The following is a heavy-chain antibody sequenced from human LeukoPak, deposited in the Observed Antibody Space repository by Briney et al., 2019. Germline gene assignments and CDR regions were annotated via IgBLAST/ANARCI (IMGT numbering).Heavy chain of an antibody. CDR3: AKAPGGNAAFDI. CDR1: GFTFSSYA. Sequence: GGSLRLSCAASGFTFSSYAMSWVRQAPGKGLEWVSVITGSVGATYYADSVKGRFTISRDNSKNTLYLQMNSLRAEDTALYYCAKAPGGNAAFDIWGQGTMVTVSS. D-gene: IGHD1-14*01. J-gene: IGHJ3*02. CDR2: ITGSVGAT. V-gene: IGHV3-23*01.